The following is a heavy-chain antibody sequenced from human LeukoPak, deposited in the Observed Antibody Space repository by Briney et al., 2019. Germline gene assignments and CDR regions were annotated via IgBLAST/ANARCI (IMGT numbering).Heavy chain of an antibody. CDR1: GFTFSSCG. J-gene: IGHJ4*02. CDR2: IRYDGSNK. Sequence: GGSLRLSCAASGFTFSSCGMHWVRQAPGKGLEWVAFIRYDGSNKYYADSVKGRFTISRDNSKNTLYLQMNSLRAEDTAVYYCAKVSHYYDSSGYVDYWGRGTLVTVSS. D-gene: IGHD3-22*01. V-gene: IGHV3-30*02. CDR3: AKVSHYYDSSGYVDY.